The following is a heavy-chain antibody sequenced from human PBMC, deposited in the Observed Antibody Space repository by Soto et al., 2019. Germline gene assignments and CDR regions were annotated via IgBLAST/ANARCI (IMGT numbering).Heavy chain of an antibody. CDR1: GITFTNAW. CDR2: IKNKADGGTT. CDR3: TTDPGDYEDF. J-gene: IGHJ4*02. Sequence: ESGGDLVKPGGCLRLSCVASGITFTNAWMSWVRQAPGKGLEWVGRIKNKADGGTTDYAAPVRGRFTISRDDSKNTLFLQMNSLETEDTAVYYCTTDPGDYEDFWGQGTLVTVSS. D-gene: IGHD4-17*01. V-gene: IGHV3-15*01.